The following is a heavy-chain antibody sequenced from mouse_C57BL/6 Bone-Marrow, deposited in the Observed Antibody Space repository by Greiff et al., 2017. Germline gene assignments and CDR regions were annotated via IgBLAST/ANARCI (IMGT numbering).Heavy chain of an antibody. CDR2: IDPEDGET. CDR1: GFNIKDYY. V-gene: IGHV14-2*01. J-gene: IGHJ3*01. Sequence: VHVKQSGAELVKPGASVKLSCTASGFNIKDYYMHWVKQRTEQGLEWIGRIDPEDGETKYAPKFQGKATITADTSSITAYLQLISLTSYDTAVYYCAPYYYVVGFAYWGQGTLVTVSA. D-gene: IGHD1-1*01. CDR3: APYYYVVGFAY.